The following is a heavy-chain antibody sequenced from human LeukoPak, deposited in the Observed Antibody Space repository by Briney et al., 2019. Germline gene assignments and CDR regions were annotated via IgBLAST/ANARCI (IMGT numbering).Heavy chain of an antibody. V-gene: IGHV4-4*07. J-gene: IGHJ6*02. CDR3: ARDLVSSGWLSANHYYYYGMDV. CDR2: IYTSGST. CDR1: GGSISSYY. D-gene: IGHD6-13*01. Sequence: PSETLSLTCTVSGGSISSYYWSWIRQPAGKGLEWIGRIYTSGSTNYNPSLKSRVTMSVDTSKNQFSLKLSSVTAADTAVYYCARDLVSSGWLSANHYYYYGMDVWGQGTTVTVSS.